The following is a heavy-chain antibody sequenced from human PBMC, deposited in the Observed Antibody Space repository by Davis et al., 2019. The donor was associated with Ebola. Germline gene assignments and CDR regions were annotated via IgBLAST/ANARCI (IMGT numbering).Heavy chain of an antibody. V-gene: IGHV1-69*04. CDR3: ARESGIVATIFDY. D-gene: IGHD5-12*01. Sequence: SVKVSCKASGYTFTSYAMHWVRQAPGQGLEWMGRIIPILGIANYAQKFQGRVTITADKSTSTAYMELSSLRSEDTAVYYCARESGIVATIFDYWGQGTLVTVSS. CDR1: GYTFTSYA. J-gene: IGHJ4*02. CDR2: IIPILGIA.